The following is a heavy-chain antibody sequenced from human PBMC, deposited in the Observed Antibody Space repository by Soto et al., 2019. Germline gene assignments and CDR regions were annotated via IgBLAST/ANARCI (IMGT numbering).Heavy chain of an antibody. CDR3: ARDSTVRLGGRSDEYYYYCYGMDV. CDR2: INPSGGST. Sequence: ASVKVSCKASGYTFTSYYMHWVRQAPGQGLEWMGIINPSGGSTSYAQKFQGRVTMTRDTSTSTVYMELSSLRSEDTAVYYCARDSTVRLGGRSDEYYYYCYGMDVWGQGTKVTVSS. V-gene: IGHV1-46*01. D-gene: IGHD2-2*01. CDR1: GYTFTSYY. J-gene: IGHJ6*02.